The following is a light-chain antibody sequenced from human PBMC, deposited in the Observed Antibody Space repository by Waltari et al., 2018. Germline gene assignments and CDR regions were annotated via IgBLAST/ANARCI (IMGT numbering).Light chain of an antibody. CDR1: SSDIGGYNY. V-gene: IGLV2-11*01. J-gene: IGLJ2*01. CDR3: CSYAGSDTSRVV. Sequence: QSALTQPRSVSVSPGQSVTISCPGTSSDIGGYNYVSWYQHHPGKAPKLMIYDVSKRPSGVPYCFGGSKSVNTASHTVSGLQAEDEAEYYCCSYAGSDTSRVVVDGGTKLTVL. CDR2: DVS.